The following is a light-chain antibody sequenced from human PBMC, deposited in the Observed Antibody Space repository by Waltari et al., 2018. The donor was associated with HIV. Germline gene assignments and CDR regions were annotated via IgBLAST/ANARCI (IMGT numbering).Light chain of an antibody. CDR1: STYVDTF. CDR2: DVN. Sequence: QSALTQPHSVSGSPGQSLPISCTGTSTYVDTFVSWYQQHPGKAPKVIIFDVNKRPSGVPDRFSGSKSGNTASLTISGLQAEDEADYYCCSHAGNFIFVFGTGTKVTVL. J-gene: IGLJ1*01. V-gene: IGLV2-11*01. CDR3: CSHAGNFIFV.